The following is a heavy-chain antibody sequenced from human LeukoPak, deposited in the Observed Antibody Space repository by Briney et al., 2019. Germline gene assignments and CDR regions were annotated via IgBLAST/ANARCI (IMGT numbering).Heavy chain of an antibody. CDR2: ISYDGSNK. Sequence: PGGSLRLSCAASGFTFSSYAMHWVRRAPGKGLEWVAVISYDGSNKYYADSVKGRFTISRDNSKNTLYLQMNSLRAEDTAVYYCARDLEGQLVLGLDYWGHGTLVTVSS. CDR3: ARDLEGQLVLGLDY. D-gene: IGHD6-6*01. V-gene: IGHV3-30-3*01. CDR1: GFTFSSYA. J-gene: IGHJ4*01.